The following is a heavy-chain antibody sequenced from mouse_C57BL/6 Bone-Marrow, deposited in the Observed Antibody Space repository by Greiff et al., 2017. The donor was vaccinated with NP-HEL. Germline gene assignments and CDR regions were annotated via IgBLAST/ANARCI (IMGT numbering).Heavy chain of an antibody. Sequence: EVKLVESGEGLVKPGGSLKLSCAASGFTFSSYAMSWVRQTPEQRLEWVAYISSGGDYIYYAYTVKGRFTISRDNARNTLYLQMSRLKSEDTAMYYCTGYYGSSDWYFDVGGTGTTVTVSS. CDR1: GFTFSSYA. J-gene: IGHJ1*03. V-gene: IGHV5-9-1*02. CDR2: ISSGGDYI. D-gene: IGHD1-1*01. CDR3: TGYYGSSDWYFDV.